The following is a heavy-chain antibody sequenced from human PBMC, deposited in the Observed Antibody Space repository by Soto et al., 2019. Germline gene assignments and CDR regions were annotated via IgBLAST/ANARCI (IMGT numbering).Heavy chain of an antibody. D-gene: IGHD4-4*01. CDR1: GFTFSSYA. CDR3: AKDESRRNRRYFVL. CDR2: ISGSGGST. V-gene: IGHV3-23*01. Sequence: EVQLLESGGGLVQPGGSLRHSCAASGFTFSSYAMYWVRQAPGKGLEWVSVISGSGGSTYYADSVKGRFTISRDNSKSTLYLQMNSLRAEDTAVYYCAKDESRRNRRYFVLWGRGTLVTVSS. J-gene: IGHJ2*01.